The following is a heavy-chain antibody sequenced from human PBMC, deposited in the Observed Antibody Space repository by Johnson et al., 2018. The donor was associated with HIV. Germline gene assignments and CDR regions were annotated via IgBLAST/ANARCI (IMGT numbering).Heavy chain of an antibody. V-gene: IGHV3-7*03. D-gene: IGHD6-19*01. CDR1: GFTFRSYW. Sequence: VQLVESGGGLVQPGGSLRLSCAASGFTFRSYWMSWVRQAPGKGLEWVANIKQDGSEKYYVESVKGRFTSSRDNAKNSLYLQMDSLRAEDTAVYYCAKDRGSGWYREAFDIWGQGTMVTVSS. CDR2: IKQDGSEK. CDR3: AKDRGSGWYREAFDI. J-gene: IGHJ3*02.